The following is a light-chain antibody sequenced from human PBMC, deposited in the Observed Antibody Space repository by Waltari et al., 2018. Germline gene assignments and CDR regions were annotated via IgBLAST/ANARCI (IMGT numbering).Light chain of an antibody. Sequence: EIVLAQSPDTLSLSPGERATLSRRASQTVRSNYLAWFQQKPGQAPRLLIYGASSRATGIPDRFSGSGSGTDFTLTISRLEPEDFAVYYCQQYVSPPETFGHGTKVEI. CDR2: GAS. CDR3: QQYVSPPET. J-gene: IGKJ1*01. CDR1: QTVRSNY. V-gene: IGKV3-20*01.